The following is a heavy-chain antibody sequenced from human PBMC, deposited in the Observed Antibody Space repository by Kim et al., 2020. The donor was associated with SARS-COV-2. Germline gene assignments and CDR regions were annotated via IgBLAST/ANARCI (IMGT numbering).Heavy chain of an antibody. J-gene: IGHJ4*02. CDR3: ATVLSKDSNY. D-gene: IGHD2-15*01. CDR2: TI. Sequence: TIYYADAVKGRFTISRDNAENSLFLQMNGLRAADTALYYCATVLSKDSNYWGQGTLVIVSS. V-gene: IGHV3-48*01.